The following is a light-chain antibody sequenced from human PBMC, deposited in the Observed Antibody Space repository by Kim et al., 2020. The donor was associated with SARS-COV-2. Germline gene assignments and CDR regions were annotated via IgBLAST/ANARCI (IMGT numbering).Light chain of an antibody. J-gene: IGKJ4*01. V-gene: IGKV3D-15*01. Sequence: SPVGRATLSCRASQSVSSNLAWYQQKPGQAPRLLIYGASTRATGIPARFSGSGSGTEFTLTISSLQSEDFAVYYCQQYNNWPPVTFGGGTKVDIK. CDR3: QQYNNWPPVT. CDR1: QSVSSN. CDR2: GAS.